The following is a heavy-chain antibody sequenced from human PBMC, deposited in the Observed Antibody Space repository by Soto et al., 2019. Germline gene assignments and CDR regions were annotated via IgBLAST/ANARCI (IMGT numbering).Heavy chain of an antibody. CDR1: GGSISSYY. V-gene: IGHV4-59*01. J-gene: IGHJ6*03. CDR2: IYYSGST. Sequence: SETLSLTCTVSGGSISSYYWSWIRQPPGKGLEWIGYIYYSGSTNYNPSLKSRVTISVDTSKNQFSLKLSSVTAADTAVYYCASGQQRNYYYYMDVWGKGTTVTVSS. CDR3: ASGQQRNYYYYMDV. D-gene: IGHD6-13*01.